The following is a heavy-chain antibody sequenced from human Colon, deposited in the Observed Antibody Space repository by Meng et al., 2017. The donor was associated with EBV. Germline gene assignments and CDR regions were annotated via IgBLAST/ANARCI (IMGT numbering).Heavy chain of an antibody. CDR3: MRDLLVLEKNEV. Sequence: LQEPGPGMVKPSETRSLACVVFGGSISSSNWWGWVRQSPEKGLEWIGEIFHSGLTNYNPSLQSRVTISVDKSKNQFSLEVTSVTAADTAIYYCMRDLLVLEKNEVWGRGTLVTVSS. V-gene: IGHV4-4*02. CDR2: IFHSGLT. J-gene: IGHJ2*01. D-gene: IGHD1-1*01. CDR1: GGSISSSNW.